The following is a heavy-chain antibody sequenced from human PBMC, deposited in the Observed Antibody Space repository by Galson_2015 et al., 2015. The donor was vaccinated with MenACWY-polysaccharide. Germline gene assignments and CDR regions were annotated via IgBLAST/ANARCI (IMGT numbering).Heavy chain of an antibody. CDR3: ATHPKGTDSGAYDG. V-gene: IGHV3-23*01. Sequence: SLRLSCAASGFDFSSYAMSWVRQAPGKGLEWVSTMSGRRGYTYYADSVKGRFTISRDNSKNTLYLQMSNLRADDTALYSCATHPKGTDSGAYDGWGQGTLFTVST. J-gene: IGHJ1*01. CDR2: MSGRRGYT. D-gene: IGHD1-26*01. CDR1: GFDFSSYA.